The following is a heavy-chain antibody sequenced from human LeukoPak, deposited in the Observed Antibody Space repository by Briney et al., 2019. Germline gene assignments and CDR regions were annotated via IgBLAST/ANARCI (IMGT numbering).Heavy chain of an antibody. V-gene: IGHV1-2*02. CDR3: ARGDILTGYFYYYYMDV. D-gene: IGHD3-9*01. CDR1: GYTFTGYY. J-gene: IGHJ6*03. Sequence: ASVKVSCKASGYTFTGYYMHWVRQAPGQGLEWMGWINPYSGGTNYAQKFQGRVTMTRDTSISTAYMELSRLRSDDTAVYYCARGDILTGYFYYYYMDVWGKGTTVTISS. CDR2: INPYSGGT.